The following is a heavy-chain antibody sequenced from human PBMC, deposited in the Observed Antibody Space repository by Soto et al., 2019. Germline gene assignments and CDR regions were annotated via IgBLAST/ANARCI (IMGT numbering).Heavy chain of an antibody. CDR1: GYTFTVYY. V-gene: IGHV1-3*01. CDR3: ARAVAVAADFDY. Sequence: ASVKVSCKASGYTFTVYYMHWVRQAPGQRLEWMGWINAGNGNTKYSQKFQGRVTITRDTSASTAYMELSSLRSEDTAVYYCARAVAVAADFDYWGQGTLVTVSS. CDR2: INAGNGNT. D-gene: IGHD6-19*01. J-gene: IGHJ4*02.